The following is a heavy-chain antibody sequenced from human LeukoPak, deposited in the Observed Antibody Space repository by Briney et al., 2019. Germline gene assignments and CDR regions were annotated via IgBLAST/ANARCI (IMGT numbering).Heavy chain of an antibody. CDR3: ARDHLRGGYRHDAFDI. D-gene: IGHD5-24*01. V-gene: IGHV1-46*01. CDR1: GYTFTSYY. J-gene: IGHJ3*02. Sequence: ASVKVSCKASGYTFTSYYMHWVRQAPGQGLESMGIINPSGGSTSYAQKFQGRVTMTRDTSTSTVYIELSSLRSEDTAVYYCARDHLRGGYRHDAFDIWGQGTMVTVSS. CDR2: INPSGGST.